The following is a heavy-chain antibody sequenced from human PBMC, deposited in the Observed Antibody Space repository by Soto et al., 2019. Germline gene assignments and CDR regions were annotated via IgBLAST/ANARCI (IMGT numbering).Heavy chain of an antibody. D-gene: IGHD3-16*01. V-gene: IGHV3-21*06. CDR2: ISSGGTYL. Sequence: PVGSLRLSCACSVCTFRTHTLVCVRQSPGKWLEWVSSISSGGTYLEYAHSVKGRFAISRDDAKDSVFLQMNSLKTDDTAVYYCVKGGEDITSHYGMDVWGQGTTVSVSS. CDR3: VKGGEDITSHYGMDV. CDR1: VCTFRTHT. J-gene: IGHJ6*01.